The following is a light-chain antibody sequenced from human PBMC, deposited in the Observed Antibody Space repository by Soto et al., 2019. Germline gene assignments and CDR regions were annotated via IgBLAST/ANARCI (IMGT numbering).Light chain of an antibody. CDR1: QSISSY. V-gene: IGKV1-39*01. CDR2: AAS. CDR3: QQSDSTPRT. J-gene: IGKJ1*01. Sequence: DIQMTQSPSPLSASVGDRVTITGRASQSISSYLNWYQQKPGKAPKLLIYAASSLQSGVPSRFSGSGSGTDFTITISSLQPEDFATYYCQQSDSTPRTFGQGTKVEIK.